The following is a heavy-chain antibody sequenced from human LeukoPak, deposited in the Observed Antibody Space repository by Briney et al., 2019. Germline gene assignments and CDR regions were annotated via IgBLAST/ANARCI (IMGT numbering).Heavy chain of an antibody. V-gene: IGHV3-30*18. CDR3: AKDSGRYFDWTYAFDI. J-gene: IGHJ3*02. CDR2: ISYDGSNK. CDR1: GFTFSSYG. Sequence: PGGSLRLSCAASGFTFSSYGMHWVRQAPGKGLEWVAVISYDGSNKYYADSVKGRFTISRDNSKNTLYLQMNSLRAEDTAVYYCAKDSGRYFDWTYAFDIWGQGTMVTVSS. D-gene: IGHD3-9*01.